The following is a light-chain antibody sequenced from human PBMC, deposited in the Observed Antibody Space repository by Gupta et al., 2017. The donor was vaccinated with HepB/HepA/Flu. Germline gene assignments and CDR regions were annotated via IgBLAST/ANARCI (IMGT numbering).Light chain of an antibody. Sequence: ELVLTQSPGTLSLSPGERATISCRASQSVSSNYLASYHHKPGQAPRPLLHDASSSASGIADRFIGSGCGTDFTITISSVEPADYAVYYFKQYDTSRMFTFGQGTKLEIK. CDR1: QSVSSNY. CDR2: DAS. CDR3: KQYDTSRMFT. J-gene: IGKJ2*01. V-gene: IGKV3-20*01.